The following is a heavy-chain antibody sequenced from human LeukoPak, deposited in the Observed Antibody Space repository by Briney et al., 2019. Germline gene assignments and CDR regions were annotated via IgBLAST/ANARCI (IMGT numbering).Heavy chain of an antibody. CDR1: GFTFSSYA. J-gene: IGHJ4*02. Sequence: PGGSLRLSCAASGFTFSSYAMSWVRQAPGKGLEWVSAISGSGGSTFYADSVKGRFTISRDNAKNSLYLQIHSLRAEDTAVYYCVRDYYNSAGYYTGDYWGQGALATASS. CDR2: ISGSGGST. CDR3: VRDYYNSAGYYTGDY. V-gene: IGHV3-23*01. D-gene: IGHD3-22*01.